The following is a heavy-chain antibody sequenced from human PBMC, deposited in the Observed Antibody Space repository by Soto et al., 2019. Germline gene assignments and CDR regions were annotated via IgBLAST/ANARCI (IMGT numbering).Heavy chain of an antibody. J-gene: IGHJ6*03. CDR2: IYYSGST. CDR1: CGSISSGSYY. Sequence: SETLSLTCTVSCGSISSGSYYWGWIRQPPGKGLEWIGSIYYSGSTYYNPSLKSRVTISVDTSKNQFSLKLSSVTAADTAVYYCARLNSSSSAWGYYYYYYMYVWGKGTTVTVSS. CDR3: ARLNSSSSAWGYYYYYYMYV. D-gene: IGHD6-6*01. V-gene: IGHV4-39*01.